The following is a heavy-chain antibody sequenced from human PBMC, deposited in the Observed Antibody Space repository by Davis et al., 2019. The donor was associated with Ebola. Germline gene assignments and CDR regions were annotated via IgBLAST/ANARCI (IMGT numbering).Heavy chain of an antibody. V-gene: IGHV3-13*01. J-gene: IGHJ4*02. CDR3: ARGGSSGPIDY. CDR1: GFTFSSYD. D-gene: IGHD6-19*01. Sequence: PGGSLRLPCAASGFTFSSYDMHWVRQATGKGLEWVSAIGTAGDTYYPGSVKGRFTISRENAKNSLYLQMNSMRAGDTAVYYCARGGSSGPIDYWGQGTLVTVSS. CDR2: IGTAGDT.